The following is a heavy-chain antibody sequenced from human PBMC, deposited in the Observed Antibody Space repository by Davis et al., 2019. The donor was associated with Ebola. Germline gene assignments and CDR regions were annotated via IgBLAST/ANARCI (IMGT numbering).Heavy chain of an antibody. V-gene: IGHV5-51*01. CDR1: GYSFANYW. D-gene: IGHD4-23*01. J-gene: IGHJ4*02. CDR3: ARSVSTVVTRRFYFDY. CDR2: IYLGDSDT. Sequence: GESLKISCKGSGYSFANYWIGWVRQMPGKGLEWMGIIYLGDSDTKYSPSFQGQVTILADKSISTAYLQWSSLKASDTAMYYCARSVSTVVTRRFYFDYWGQGTLVTVSS.